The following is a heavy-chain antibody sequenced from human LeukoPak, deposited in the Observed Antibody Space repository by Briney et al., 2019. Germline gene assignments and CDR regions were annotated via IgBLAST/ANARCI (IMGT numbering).Heavy chain of an antibody. CDR2: IYHSGST. CDR1: GYSISSGYY. CDR3: ARDHSSSWSLNWFDP. Sequence: SETLSLTCTVSGYSISSGYYWGWIRQPPGKGLEWIGSIYHSGSTYYNPSLKSRVTISVDTSKNQFSLKLSSVTAADTAVYYCARDHSSSWSLNWFDPWGQGTLVTVSS. D-gene: IGHD6-13*01. J-gene: IGHJ5*02. V-gene: IGHV4-38-2*02.